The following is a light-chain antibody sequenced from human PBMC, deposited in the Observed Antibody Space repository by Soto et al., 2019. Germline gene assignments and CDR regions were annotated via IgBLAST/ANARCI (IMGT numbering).Light chain of an antibody. Sequence: DIQLTQSPSFLSASVGDRVTITCRASQGISSYLAWYQQKPGKAPKLLIYAASTLQSGVQSRFSGSGSGTEFTLTISSLQPEEFANYYCQQLNSYPITFGQGTRLEIK. CDR2: AAS. CDR3: QQLNSYPIT. V-gene: IGKV1-9*01. CDR1: QGISSY. J-gene: IGKJ5*01.